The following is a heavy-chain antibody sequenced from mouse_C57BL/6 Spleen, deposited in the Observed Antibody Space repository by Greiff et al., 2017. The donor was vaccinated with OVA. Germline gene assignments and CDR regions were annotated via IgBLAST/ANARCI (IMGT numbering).Heavy chain of an antibody. CDR2: IDPETGGT. J-gene: IGHJ2*01. CDR1: GYTFTDYE. Sequence: VKLQESGAELVRPGASVTLSCKASGYTFTDYEMHWVKQTPVHGLEWIGAIDPETGGTAYNQKFKGKAILTADKSSSTAYMELRSLTSEDSAVYYCTRSHQYSPYFDYWGQGTTLTVSS. V-gene: IGHV1-15*01. CDR3: TRSHQYSPYFDY. D-gene: IGHD5-1-1*01.